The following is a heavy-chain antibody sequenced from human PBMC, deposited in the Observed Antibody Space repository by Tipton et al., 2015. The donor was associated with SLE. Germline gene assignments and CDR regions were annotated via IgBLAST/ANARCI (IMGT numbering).Heavy chain of an antibody. J-gene: IGHJ4*02. CDR1: GGSISSGSYY. CDR3: ARDDLLGIFRN. V-gene: IGHV4-61*09. D-gene: IGHD7-27*01. CDR2: IYTSGST. Sequence: TLSLTCTVSGGSISSGSYYWSWIRQPAGKGLEWIGYIYTSGSTNYNPSLKSRVTISVDTSKNQFSLKLSSVTAADTAVYYCARDDLLGIFRNWGQGTLVTVSS.